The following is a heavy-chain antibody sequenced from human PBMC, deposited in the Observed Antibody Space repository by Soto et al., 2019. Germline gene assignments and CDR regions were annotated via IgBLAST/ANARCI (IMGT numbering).Heavy chain of an antibody. J-gene: IGHJ4*02. Sequence: QVPLQESGPRLVRPSGTLSLTCTVSSGSISTANWWSWVRQPPGRGLEWIGEIYHSGSTNYNLYLKSRVTLSVDKSKNQFSLRLSSVTAADTATYYCARRGGGVVLAATTPFDYWGQGTLVTVSS. CDR2: IYHSGST. CDR3: ARRGGGVVLAATTPFDY. V-gene: IGHV4-4*02. D-gene: IGHD2-15*01. CDR1: SGSISTANW.